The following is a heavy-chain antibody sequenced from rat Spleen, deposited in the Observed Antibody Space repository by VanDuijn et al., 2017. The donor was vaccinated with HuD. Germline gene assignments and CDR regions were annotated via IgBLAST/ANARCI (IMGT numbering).Heavy chain of an antibody. CDR2: ISYEGSST. V-gene: IGHV5-22*01. CDR3: ARQEGTSGYWYFDF. J-gene: IGHJ1*01. CDR1: GFTFSAYY. D-gene: IGHD1-11*01. Sequence: EVQLVESDGGLVQPGRSLKLSCAASGFTFSAYYMAWVRQAPTKGLEWVAFISYEGSSTYYGDSVKGRFTISRDNAKSTLYLQMNSLRSEDTATYYCARQEGTSGYWYFDFWGPGIMVTVSS.